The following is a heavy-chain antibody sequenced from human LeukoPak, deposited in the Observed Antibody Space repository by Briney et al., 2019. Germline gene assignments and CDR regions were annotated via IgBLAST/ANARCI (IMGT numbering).Heavy chain of an antibody. D-gene: IGHD2-2*01. CDR3: SGYCSSTSCYRGDFFDY. J-gene: IGHJ4*02. V-gene: IGHV3-64D*06. CDR2: ISSNGGST. Sequence: PGGSLRLSCSASGFTFSSYAMHWVRQAPGKGLEYVSAISSNGGSTYYADSVKGRFTISRDNSKNTPYLQMSSLRAEDTAVYYCSGYCSSTSCYRGDFFDYWGQGTLVTVSS. CDR1: GFTFSSYA.